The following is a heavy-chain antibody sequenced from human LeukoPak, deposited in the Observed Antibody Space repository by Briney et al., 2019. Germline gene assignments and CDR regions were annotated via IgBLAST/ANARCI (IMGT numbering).Heavy chain of an antibody. J-gene: IGHJ3*02. CDR3: ARGYYDI. V-gene: IGHV4-38-2*02. CDR2: IYHSGST. D-gene: IGHD3-10*01. Sequence: SETLSLTCTVSVYSFSRVYSWGWIGRPPGKGLEWIGSIYHSGSTYYNPSLKSRVTISVDTSKNQFSLKLSSVTAADTAVYYCARGYYDIWGQGTMVTVSS. CDR1: VYSFSRVYS.